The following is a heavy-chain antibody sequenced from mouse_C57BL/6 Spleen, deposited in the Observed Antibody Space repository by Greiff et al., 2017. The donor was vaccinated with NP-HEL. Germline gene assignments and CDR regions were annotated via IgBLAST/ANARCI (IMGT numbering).Heavy chain of an antibody. J-gene: IGHJ3*01. CDR1: GYTFTSYW. CDR2: IDPSDSYT. V-gene: IGHV1-69*01. D-gene: IGHD3-1*01. Sequence: QVQLKQPGAELVMPGASVKLSCKASGYTFTSYWMHWVKQRPGQGLEWIGEIDPSDSYTNYNQKFKGKSTLTVDKSSSTAYMQLSSLTSEDSAVYYCARGGGLGGLLYWGQGTLVTVSA. CDR3: ARGGGLGGLLY.